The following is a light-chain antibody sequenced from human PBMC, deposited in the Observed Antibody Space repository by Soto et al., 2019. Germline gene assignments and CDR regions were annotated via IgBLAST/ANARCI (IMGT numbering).Light chain of an antibody. Sequence: EIVMTQSPATLSVSPGERATLSCRASQSVSSNLAWYQQKPGQAPRLLIYGASTRATGITARFSGSRSGTEFTLTISSLQSEDFAVYYCQQYNDWFTFGPGTKVDIK. V-gene: IGKV3-15*01. CDR3: QQYNDWFT. J-gene: IGKJ3*01. CDR1: QSVSSN. CDR2: GAS.